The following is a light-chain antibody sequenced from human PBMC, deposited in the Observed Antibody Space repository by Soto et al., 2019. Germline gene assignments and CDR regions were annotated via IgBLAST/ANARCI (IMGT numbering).Light chain of an antibody. CDR2: DVN. V-gene: IGLV2-11*01. Sequence: QSVLTQPRSVSGSPGQSVTISCSGRSSNVGTYNYVSWYQQHPGKAPRLMIYDVNQRPSGVPDRFSASKSGNTASLTISGLQADDEADYYCFSYAGTYTWVFGGGTKLTVL. CDR3: FSYAGTYTWV. J-gene: IGLJ3*02. CDR1: SSNVGTYNY.